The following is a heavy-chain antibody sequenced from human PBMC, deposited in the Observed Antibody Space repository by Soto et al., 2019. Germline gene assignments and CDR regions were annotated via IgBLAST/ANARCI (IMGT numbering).Heavy chain of an antibody. CDR1: GFTVSSNY. V-gene: IGHV3-53*04. Sequence: EVQLVESGGGLVQPGGSLRLSCAASGFTVSSNYMSWVRQAPGKGLEWVSVIYSGGSTYYADSVKGRFTISRHNSKNTLYLQMNSLRAEDTAVYYCARDVTVRGVMMFDYWGQGTLVTVSS. CDR2: IYSGGST. D-gene: IGHD3-10*01. CDR3: ARDVTVRGVMMFDY. J-gene: IGHJ4*02.